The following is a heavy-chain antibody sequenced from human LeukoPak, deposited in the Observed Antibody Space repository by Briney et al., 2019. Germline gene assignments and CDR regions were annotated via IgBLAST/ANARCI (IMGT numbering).Heavy chain of an antibody. CDR2: FYYSGST. CDR1: GGSITNYY. D-gene: IGHD3-22*01. J-gene: IGHJ4*02. Sequence: SETLSLTCTVSGGSITNYYWSWIRQPPGKGLEWIGYFYYSGSTNYNPSLKSRVSISVDTSKNQFSLKLSSVTAADTAVYYCARHDYFDSCGYDYWGQGTLVTVSS. CDR3: ARHDYFDSCGYDY. V-gene: IGHV4-59*08.